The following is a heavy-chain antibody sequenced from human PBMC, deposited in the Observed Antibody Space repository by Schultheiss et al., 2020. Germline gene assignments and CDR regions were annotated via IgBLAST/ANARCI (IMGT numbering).Heavy chain of an antibody. D-gene: IGHD6-13*01. CDR3: ARGRPAAAERIDY. CDR1: GGSISSYY. V-gene: IGHV4-59*01. Sequence: SETMSLTCTVSGGSISSYYWSWIRQPPGKGLEWIGYIYYSGSTNYNPSLKSRVTISVDTSKNQFSLKLSSVTAADTAVYYCARGRPAAAERIDYWGKGTLVTVSS. CDR2: IYYSGST. J-gene: IGHJ4*02.